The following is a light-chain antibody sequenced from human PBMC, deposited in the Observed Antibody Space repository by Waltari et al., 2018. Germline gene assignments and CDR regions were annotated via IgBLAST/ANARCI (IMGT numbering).Light chain of an antibody. CDR1: QSVSSSY. V-gene: IGKV3-20*01. CDR2: GAS. J-gene: IGKJ2*01. Sequence: EIVLTQSPGTLSLSPGERATLSCRASQSVSSSYLAWYQQKPGQAPRLLIYGASSRATCIPDRFSGSGSGTDFTLTISRLEPEDFAVYYCQQYGSSHSMYTFGQGTKLEIK. CDR3: QQYGSSHSMYT.